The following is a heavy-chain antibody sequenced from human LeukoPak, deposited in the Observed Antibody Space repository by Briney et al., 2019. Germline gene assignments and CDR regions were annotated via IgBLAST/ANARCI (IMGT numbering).Heavy chain of an antibody. Sequence: GGSLRLSCAASGFTFDDYAMHWVRQPPGKGLEWVSGISWNSGNRGYADSEKGRFTISRDNAKNSLYLQMNSLRAEDMALYYCAKGIGPNYYDSSGYLLSSGNYYMDVWGKGTTVTVSS. CDR1: GFTFDDYA. D-gene: IGHD3-22*01. J-gene: IGHJ6*03. CDR3: AKGIGPNYYDSSGYLLSSGNYYMDV. CDR2: ISWNSGNR. V-gene: IGHV3-9*03.